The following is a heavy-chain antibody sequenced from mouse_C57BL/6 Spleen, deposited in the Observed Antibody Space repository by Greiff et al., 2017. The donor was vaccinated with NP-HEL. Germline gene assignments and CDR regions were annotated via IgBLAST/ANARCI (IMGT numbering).Heavy chain of an antibody. J-gene: IGHJ2*01. CDR2: IDPSDSYT. CDR3: ARMGRPHFDY. V-gene: IGHV1-69*01. CDR1: GYTFTSYW. Sequence: VQLQQSGAELVMPGASVKLSCKASGYTFTSYWMHWVKQRPGQGLEWIGEIDPSDSYTNYNQKFKGKSTLTVDKSSSTAYMQLSSLTSEDSAVYYWARMGRPHFDYWGQGTTLTVSS.